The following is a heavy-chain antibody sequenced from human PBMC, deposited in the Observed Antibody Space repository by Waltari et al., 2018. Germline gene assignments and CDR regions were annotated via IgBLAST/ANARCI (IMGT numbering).Heavy chain of an antibody. CDR2: IIPILSIA. J-gene: IGHJ6*02. V-gene: IGHV1-69*04. CDR1: GGTFSSYG. Sequence: QVQLVQTGAAVKKPGSSVKVSCKASGGTFSSYGITWVRQAPGQGLEWMGRIIPILSIANYAQKFQGRVTITADISTSTAYMELSSLRSEDTAVYYCARDKDDFDNYYGMDVWGQGTTVTVSS. CDR3: ARDKDDFDNYYGMDV. D-gene: IGHD3-3*01.